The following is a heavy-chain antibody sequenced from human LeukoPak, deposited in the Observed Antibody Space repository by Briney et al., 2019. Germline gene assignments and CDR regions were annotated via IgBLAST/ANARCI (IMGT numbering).Heavy chain of an antibody. Sequence: GGSLRLSCAASGFTFSSYSMNWVRQAPGKGLEWLSSISPSGDTTYYADSVKGRLTVSRDNSKNTLYLQMDSLRAEDTAMYYCAKKESSGDYGLDVWGEGTTVAVSS. D-gene: IGHD6-25*01. CDR1: GFTFSSYS. CDR2: ISPSGDTT. CDR3: AKKESSGDYGLDV. V-gene: IGHV3-23*01. J-gene: IGHJ6*04.